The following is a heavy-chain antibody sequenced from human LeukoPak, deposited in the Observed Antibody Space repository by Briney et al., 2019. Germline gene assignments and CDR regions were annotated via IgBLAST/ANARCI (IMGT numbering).Heavy chain of an antibody. CDR3: ARRGSTYYYGSGSYYNVWYFDY. CDR1: GGSITSYH. J-gene: IGHJ4*02. CDR2: SKYSGNT. Sequence: SETLSLTCTVSGGSITSYHWSWIRQPPGKGLEWIVYSKYSGNTNYNPSLKSRVTTSIDTSKNQFSLKLSSVTAADTAVYYCARRGSTYYYGSGSYYNVWYFDYWGQGTLVTVSS. D-gene: IGHD3-10*01. V-gene: IGHV4-59*08.